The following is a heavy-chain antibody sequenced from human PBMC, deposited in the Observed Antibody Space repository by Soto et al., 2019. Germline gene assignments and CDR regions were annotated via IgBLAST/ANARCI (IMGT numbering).Heavy chain of an antibody. V-gene: IGHV1-69*02. CDR3: ARWGSGKDY. CDR2: IIPILGIA. CDR1: GGTFSSYT. J-gene: IGHJ4*02. D-gene: IGHD3-10*01. Sequence: QVQLVQSGAEVKKPGSSVKVSCKASGGTFSSYTISWVRQAPGQGLEWMGRIIPILGIANYAQKFQGRVTXXADKSTNTAYMELSSLRSEDTAVYYCARWGSGKDYWGQGTLVTVSS.